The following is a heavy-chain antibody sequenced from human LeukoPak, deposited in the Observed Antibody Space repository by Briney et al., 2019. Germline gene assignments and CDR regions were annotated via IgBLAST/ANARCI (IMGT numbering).Heavy chain of an antibody. CDR1: GGSISSSSYY. CDR3: ATSEKWFDP. V-gene: IGHV4-39*01. J-gene: IGHJ5*02. Sequence: PSETLSLTCTVSGGSISSSSYYWGWIRPPPGKGLEWIGSIYYSGSTYYNPSLKSRVTISVDTSKNQFSLKLSSVTAADTAVYYCATSEKWFDPWGQGTPVTVSS. CDR2: IYYSGST.